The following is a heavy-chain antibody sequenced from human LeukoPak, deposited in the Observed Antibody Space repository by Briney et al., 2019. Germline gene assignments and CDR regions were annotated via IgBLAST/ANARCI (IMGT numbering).Heavy chain of an antibody. Sequence: ASVKVSCRASGYTFTSYGISWVRQAPGQGLEWMGWISAYNGNTNYAQKFQGRVTMTTDTSTSTAYMELRSLRSDDTAVYYCARRGGKNYGDYVLYYYYTDVWGKGTTVTVSS. V-gene: IGHV1-18*01. CDR1: GYTFTSYG. J-gene: IGHJ6*03. D-gene: IGHD4-17*01. CDR2: ISAYNGNT. CDR3: ARRGGKNYGDYVLYYYYTDV.